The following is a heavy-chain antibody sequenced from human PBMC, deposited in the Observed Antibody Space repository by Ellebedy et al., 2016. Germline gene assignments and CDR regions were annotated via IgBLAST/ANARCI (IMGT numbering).Heavy chain of an antibody. D-gene: IGHD6-6*01. CDR2: VFYGGST. CDR1: GGSVDTYS. V-gene: IGHV4-59*02. Sequence: GSLRLXXTVSGGSVDTYSWTWIRQSPGKGLEWIGYVFYGGSTKYNPSLRSRVTISLDTSKNQFSLKVTSVAAADTAVYYCARDVSLYSSSPSFDFWGQGTLVTVSS. CDR3: ARDVSLYSSSPSFDF. J-gene: IGHJ4*02.